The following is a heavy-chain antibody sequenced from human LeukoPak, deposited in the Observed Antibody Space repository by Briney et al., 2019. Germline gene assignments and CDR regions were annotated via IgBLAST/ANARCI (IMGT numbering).Heavy chain of an antibody. Sequence: PSETLSLTCTVSGYSISSGYYCGWIRQPPGKGLEWVGRIKSKTDGGTTDYAAPVKGRFTISRDDSKNTLYLQMNSLKTEDTAVYYCTTDTYSSGWYVIDGDYWGQGTLVTVSS. CDR2: IKSKTDGGTT. D-gene: IGHD6-19*01. V-gene: IGHV3-15*01. CDR3: TTDTYSSGWYVIDGDY. CDR1: GYSISSGYY. J-gene: IGHJ4*02.